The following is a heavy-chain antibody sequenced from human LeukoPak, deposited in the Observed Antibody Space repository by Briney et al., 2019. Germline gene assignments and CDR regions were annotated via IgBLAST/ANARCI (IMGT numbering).Heavy chain of an antibody. CDR1: GGSISSSSYY. J-gene: IGHJ5*02. CDR3: ARHIGAAAGIVDWFDP. Sequence: ASETLSLTCTVSGGSISSSSYYWGWIRQPPGKGLEWIGSIYYSGSTYYNPSLKSRVTISVDTSKNQFSLKLSSVTAADTAVYYCARHIGAAAGIVDWFDPWGQGTLVTVSS. D-gene: IGHD6-13*01. CDR2: IYYSGST. V-gene: IGHV4-39*01.